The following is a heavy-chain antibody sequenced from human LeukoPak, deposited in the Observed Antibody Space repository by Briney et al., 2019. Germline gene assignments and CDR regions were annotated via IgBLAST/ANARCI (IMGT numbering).Heavy chain of an antibody. V-gene: IGHV3-66*02. D-gene: IGHD6-6*01. CDR1: GFTVSTNY. CDR2: IYSGGST. Sequence: PGGSLRLSCAASGFTVSTNYMTWVRQAPGKGLEWVSVIYSGGSTFYADSVKGLFTISRDNSKNTLYLQMNSLRAEDTAVYYGARASIAASGYYFDYWGQGTLVTVSS. CDR3: ARASIAASGYYFDY. J-gene: IGHJ4*02.